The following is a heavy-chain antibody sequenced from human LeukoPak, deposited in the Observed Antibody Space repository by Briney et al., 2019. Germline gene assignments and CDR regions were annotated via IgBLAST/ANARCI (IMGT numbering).Heavy chain of an antibody. D-gene: IGHD1-14*01. CDR2: IKKDGSEE. J-gene: IGHJ3*01. CDR3: ARSNPNRNALDL. V-gene: IGHV3-7*01. CDR1: GFTLNSYL. Sequence: GGPLRLSCAASGFTLNSYLMSWVRQAPGRGLEWVANIKKDGSEESYLDSVKGRFTVSRDNAKNSLFLQMNSLRGEDTAVYYCARSNPNRNALDLWGQGTMVTISS.